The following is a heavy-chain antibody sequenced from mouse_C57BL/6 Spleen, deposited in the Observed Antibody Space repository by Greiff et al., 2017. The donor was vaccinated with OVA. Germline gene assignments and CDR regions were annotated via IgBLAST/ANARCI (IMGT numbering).Heavy chain of an antibody. J-gene: IGHJ2*01. V-gene: IGHV3-6*01. CDR1: GYSITSGYY. Sequence: ESGPGLVQPSQSLSLTCSVPGYSITSGYYWNWIRQFPGTKLEWMGYISYDGSNNFNPSLKNRISLTRDTSQNQFFLKLNSVTTEDTATYYCARDPTFYYFDYWGQGTTLTVSS. CDR2: ISYDGSN. D-gene: IGHD4-1*02. CDR3: ARDPTFYYFDY.